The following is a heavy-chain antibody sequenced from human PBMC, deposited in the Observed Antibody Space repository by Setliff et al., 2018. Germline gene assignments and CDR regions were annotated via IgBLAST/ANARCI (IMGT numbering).Heavy chain of an antibody. Sequence: GASVKVSCKASGYTFTSYYMHWVRQAPGQGLEWMGGIIPIFGTANYAQKFQGRVTITADESTSTAYMELSSLRSEDTAVYYCARDRVAYYDILTPGAFDIWDQGTMVTVSS. CDR1: GYTFTSYY. D-gene: IGHD3-9*01. J-gene: IGHJ3*02. CDR2: IIPIFGTA. CDR3: ARDRVAYYDILTPGAFDI. V-gene: IGHV1-69*13.